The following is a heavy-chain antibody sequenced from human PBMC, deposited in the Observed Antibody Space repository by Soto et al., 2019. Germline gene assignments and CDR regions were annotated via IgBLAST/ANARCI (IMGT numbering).Heavy chain of an antibody. CDR3: ARDSGPTYYYDSSGYSDY. D-gene: IGHD3-22*01. CDR1: GYTFTRYY. V-gene: IGHV1-46*01. Sequence: ASVKVSCKASGYTFTRYYMHWVRQAPGQGLEWMGIINPSGGSTSYAQKFQGRVTMTRDTSTSTVYMELSSLRSEDTAVYYCARDSGPTYYYDSSGYSDYWGQGTLVTVSS. CDR2: INPSGGST. J-gene: IGHJ4*02.